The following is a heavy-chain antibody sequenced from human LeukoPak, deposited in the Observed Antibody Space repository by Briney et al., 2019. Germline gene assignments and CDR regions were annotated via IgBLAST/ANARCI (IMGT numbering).Heavy chain of an antibody. Sequence: GSLRLSCAASGFTFSSYAMSWVRQAPGKGLEWVSAISGSGGSTYYADSVKGRFTISRDNSKNTLYLQMNSLRAEDTAVYYCASLYSSGWYGPYWGQGTLVTVSS. J-gene: IGHJ4*02. V-gene: IGHV3-23*01. D-gene: IGHD6-19*01. CDR3: ASLYSSGWYGPY. CDR1: GFTFSSYA. CDR2: ISGSGGST.